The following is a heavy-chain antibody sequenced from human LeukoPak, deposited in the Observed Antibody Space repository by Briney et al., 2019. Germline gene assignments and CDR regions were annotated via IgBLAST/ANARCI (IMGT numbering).Heavy chain of an antibody. Sequence: PGGSLRLSCTVSGFTVSSNSMSWVRQAPGKGLEWVSFIYSGTIHYSDSVKGRFTISRDNSKNTLYLQMNSLRAEDTAVYYCARSGLNRLDYWGQGTLVTVSS. CDR3: ARSGLNRLDY. D-gene: IGHD2-15*01. CDR1: GFTVSSNS. CDR2: IYSGTI. J-gene: IGHJ4*02. V-gene: IGHV3-53*01.